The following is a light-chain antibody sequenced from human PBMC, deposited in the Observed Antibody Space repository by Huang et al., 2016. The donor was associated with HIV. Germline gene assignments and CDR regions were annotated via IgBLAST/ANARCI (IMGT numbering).Light chain of an antibody. Sequence: EIVLTQSSATLSLSPGERATLSCGASQSVDSNLAWYQQKPGLAPRLLIYDASSRATGIPDRFSGSGSGTDFTLTISRLEPEDFAVYYCQQYGSSPLTFGGGTKVEIK. CDR1: QSVDSN. CDR3: QQYGSSPLT. V-gene: IGKV3D-20*01. CDR2: DAS. J-gene: IGKJ4*01.